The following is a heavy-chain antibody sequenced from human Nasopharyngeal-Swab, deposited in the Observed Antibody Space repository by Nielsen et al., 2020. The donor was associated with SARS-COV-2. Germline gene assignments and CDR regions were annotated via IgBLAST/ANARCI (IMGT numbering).Heavy chain of an antibody. CDR1: GFTFGDYA. J-gene: IGHJ4*02. V-gene: IGHV3-49*04. CDR3: TKDDFWSGYYLL. Sequence: SLRLSCTASGFTFGDYATSWVRHAPGKGLEWVGFIRSKAYGGTTEYAASVKGRFTISRDDSKGIAYLQMNSLKTEDTAVYYCTKDDFWSGYYLLWGQGTLVTVSS. CDR2: IRSKAYGGTT. D-gene: IGHD3-3*01.